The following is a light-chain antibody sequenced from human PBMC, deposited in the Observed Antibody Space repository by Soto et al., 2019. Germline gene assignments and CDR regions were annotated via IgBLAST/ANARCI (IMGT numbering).Light chain of an antibody. CDR3: ASWEDSLNGWV. Sequence: QSVLTQPPSASGTPGQRVTISCSGSSSNVGSNTGSWYQQLPGTAPKVLIYSDDQRPSGVPDRFSGSRSGSSASLAISGLQSGDEADYYCASWEDSLNGWVIGGGTKVTVL. J-gene: IGLJ3*02. CDR2: SDD. CDR1: SSNVGSNT. V-gene: IGLV1-44*01.